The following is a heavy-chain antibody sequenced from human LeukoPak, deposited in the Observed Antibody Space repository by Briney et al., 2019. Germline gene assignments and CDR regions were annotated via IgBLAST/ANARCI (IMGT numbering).Heavy chain of an antibody. CDR2: ITPIFGTA. Sequence: SVKVSCKASGGTFSSYAISWVRQAPGQGLEWMGGITPIFGTANYAQKFQGRVTITADESTSTAYMELSSLRSEDTAVYYCARDPYGDYREGWFDPWGQGTLVTVSS. J-gene: IGHJ5*02. V-gene: IGHV1-69*13. CDR3: ARDPYGDYREGWFDP. D-gene: IGHD4-17*01. CDR1: GGTFSSYA.